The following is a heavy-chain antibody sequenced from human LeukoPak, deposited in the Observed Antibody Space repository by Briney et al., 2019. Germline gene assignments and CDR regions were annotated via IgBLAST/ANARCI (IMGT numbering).Heavy chain of an antibody. Sequence: GGSLRLSCAASGFTFSDSWMSWVRQAPGKGLGWVANMNQDGSAKDYVDSVKGRFTISRDNARNSLYLQMSSLRAEDTAVYYCATYTHWVAGDVWGQGTTVTVSS. CDR2: MNQDGSAK. CDR1: GFTFSDSW. J-gene: IGHJ6*02. CDR3: ATYTHWVAGDV. V-gene: IGHV3-7*01. D-gene: IGHD3-16*01.